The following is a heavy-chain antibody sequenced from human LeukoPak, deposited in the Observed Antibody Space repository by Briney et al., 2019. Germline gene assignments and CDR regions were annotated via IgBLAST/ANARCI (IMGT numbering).Heavy chain of an antibody. CDR2: ICTSGST. CDR3: ARGGYYGSGNDFRFDP. CDR1: GGSISSYY. Sequence: SETLSLTCTVSGGSISSYYWSWIRQPAGKGLEWIGRICTSGSTNYNPSLKSRVTISVDTSKSQFSLKLSSVTAADTAIYYCARGGYYGSGNDFRFDPWGQGTLVTVSS. J-gene: IGHJ5*02. V-gene: IGHV4-4*07. D-gene: IGHD3-10*01.